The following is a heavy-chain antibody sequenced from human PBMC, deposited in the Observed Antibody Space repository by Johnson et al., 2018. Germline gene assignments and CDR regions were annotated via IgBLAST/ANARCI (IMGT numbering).Heavy chain of an antibody. D-gene: IGHD6-13*01. J-gene: IGHJ6*03. CDR2: IGTAGDT. CDR3: ARVRAAGTHNYYYYMDV. Sequence: EVQLLESGGGLVQPGGSLRLSCAASGFTFSSYDMHWVRQATGKGLEWVSAIGTAGDTYYPGSVKGRFTISRENAKNSLYLQMNSLRAGDTAVYYCARVRAAGTHNYYYYMDVWGQGTTVTVSS. CDR1: GFTFSSYD. V-gene: IGHV3-13*01.